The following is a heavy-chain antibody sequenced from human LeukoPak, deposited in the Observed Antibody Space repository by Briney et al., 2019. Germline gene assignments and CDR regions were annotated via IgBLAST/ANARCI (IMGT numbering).Heavy chain of an antibody. J-gene: IGHJ4*02. CDR1: GGSISSSSYY. Sequence: PSETLSLTCTVSGGSISSSSYYWGWIRQPPGKGLEWIGSIYYSGSTYYNPSLKSRVTISVDTSKNQFSLKLSSVTAADTAVYYCARPGALTGSFDYWGQGTLVTVSS. D-gene: IGHD3-10*01. CDR3: ARPGALTGSFDY. CDR2: IYYSGST. V-gene: IGHV4-39*01.